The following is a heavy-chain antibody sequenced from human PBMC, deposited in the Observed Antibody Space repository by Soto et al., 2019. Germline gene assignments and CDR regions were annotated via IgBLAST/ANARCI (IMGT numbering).Heavy chain of an antibody. Sequence: QVQLQESGPRLVQPSETLSFTCSVSGGSVSSDSYYWSWIRQPPGAGLEWIGYIYFSGTTNYNPSLESRVTILVDSSKNQFSLKLSSVTAADTAVYYCARSPGSGDYVDYWGQGTLVAVSS. D-gene: IGHD4-17*01. J-gene: IGHJ4*02. CDR1: GGSVSSDSYY. CDR3: ARSPGSGDYVDY. V-gene: IGHV4-61*01. CDR2: IYFSGTT.